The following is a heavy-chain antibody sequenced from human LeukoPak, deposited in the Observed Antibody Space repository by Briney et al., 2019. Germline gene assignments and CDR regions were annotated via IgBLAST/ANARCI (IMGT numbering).Heavy chain of an antibody. CDR2: ISSSSSSYK. V-gene: IGHV3-21*01. J-gene: IGHJ3*02. D-gene: IGHD3-22*01. Sequence: GGSLRLSCAASGFTFSSYSMNWVRQAPGKGLEWVSSISSSSSSYKYYSDSVKGRFTISRDNAKNSLYLQMNSLRAEDTAIYYCARDEITMKVVAMWAFDIWGQGTMVTVSS. CDR3: ARDEITMKVVAMWAFDI. CDR1: GFTFSSYS.